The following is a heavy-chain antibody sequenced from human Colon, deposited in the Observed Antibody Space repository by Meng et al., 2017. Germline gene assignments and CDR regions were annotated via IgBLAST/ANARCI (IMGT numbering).Heavy chain of an antibody. J-gene: IGHJ4*02. CDR3: ARDSSSSAYSPFDY. V-gene: IGHV6-1*01. Sequence: QLHLPQSGPGLVKPPQTHSLTWAISGDRVSSNSAAWNWIRQSPSRGLEWLGRTYYRSKWYNDYAVSVKSRITINPDTSKNQSSLQLNSVTPEDTAVYYCARDSSSSAYSPFDYWGQGTLVTVSS. CDR2: TYYRSKWYN. D-gene: IGHD3-22*01. CDR1: GDRVSSNSAA.